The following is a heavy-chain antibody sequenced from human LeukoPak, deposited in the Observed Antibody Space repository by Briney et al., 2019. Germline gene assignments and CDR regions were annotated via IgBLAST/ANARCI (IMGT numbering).Heavy chain of an antibody. CDR3: ARGRAVAGTRGAFDI. D-gene: IGHD6-19*01. V-gene: IGHV4-31*03. CDR1: GGSISSGGYY. CDR2: IYYSRST. J-gene: IGHJ3*02. Sequence: PSDTLSLTCTVSGGSISSGGYYWSWIRQHPGKGLEWIGYIYYSRSTYYNPSLKSRVTISVDTSKNQFSLKLSSVTAADTAVYYCARGRAVAGTRGAFDIWGQGTMVTVSS.